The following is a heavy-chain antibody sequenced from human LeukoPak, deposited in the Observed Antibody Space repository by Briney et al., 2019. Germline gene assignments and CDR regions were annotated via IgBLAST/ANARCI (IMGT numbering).Heavy chain of an antibody. CDR1: GGSINSYY. CDR2: IYYSGNT. J-gene: IGHJ4*02. CDR3: ARHTTRGTSGWYRVFDY. Sequence: SETLSLTCTVSGGSINSYYWSWIRQPPGKGLEWIGYIYYSGNTYCNPSLKSRVTISVDTSKSQFSLKLSSVTAADTAVYYCARHTTRGTSGWYRVFDYWGQGTLVTVSS. D-gene: IGHD6-19*01. V-gene: IGHV4-59*08.